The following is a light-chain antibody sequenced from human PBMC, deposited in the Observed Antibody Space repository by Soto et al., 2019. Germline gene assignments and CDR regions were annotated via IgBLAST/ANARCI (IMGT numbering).Light chain of an antibody. CDR3: NSYVGSNNYV. Sequence: QSVLTQPASVSGSPGQSITISCTGTSSDVGGYDYVSWYQLHPGKAPKLMVFEVTKRPSGVPDRFSGSKSGNTASLTVSGLQADDEADYYCNSYVGSNNYVFGTGTKVTVL. V-gene: IGLV2-8*01. J-gene: IGLJ1*01. CDR2: EVT. CDR1: SSDVGGYDY.